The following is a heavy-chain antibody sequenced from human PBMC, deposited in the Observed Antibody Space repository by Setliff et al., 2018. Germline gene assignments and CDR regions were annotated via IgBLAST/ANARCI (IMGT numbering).Heavy chain of an antibody. D-gene: IGHD2-15*01. CDR3: AKDRVEVVVAAPQARFDP. V-gene: IGHV1-8*02. CDR2: MNPNSGKT. Sequence: ASVKVSCKASGYPFISYDINWVRQAPGQGLEWMGWMNPNSGKTGYAQKFQGRVIMTRNTSISTAYLELNTLRSDDTAVYYCAKDRVEVVVAAPQARFDPWGQGTLVTVSS. CDR1: GYPFISYD. J-gene: IGHJ5*02.